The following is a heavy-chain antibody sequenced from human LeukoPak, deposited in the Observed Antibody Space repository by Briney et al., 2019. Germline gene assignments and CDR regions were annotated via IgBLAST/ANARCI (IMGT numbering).Heavy chain of an antibody. J-gene: IGHJ4*02. CDR2: IFNTGNT. D-gene: IGHD3-10*01. CDR3: ASRPADTTWYGVFDY. V-gene: IGHV4-59*11. Sequence: MPSETLSLTRSVSGGSINSHYWNWIRQPPGKRLEWIGYIFNTGNTNYNPSLASRVTMSVDTSRAQFFLRLSPVTAADTAIYYCASRPADTTWYGVFDYWSQGTLVTVSS. CDR1: GGSINSHY.